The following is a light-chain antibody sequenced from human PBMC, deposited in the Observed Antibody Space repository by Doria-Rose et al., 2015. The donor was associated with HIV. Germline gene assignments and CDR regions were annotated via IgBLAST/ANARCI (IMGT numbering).Light chain of an antibody. CDR3: QQYYDTPS. CDR2: WAS. V-gene: IGKV4-1*01. J-gene: IGKJ3*01. CDR1: QSLLYTSKNY. Sequence: DIQVTQSPESLGMSLGERATLNCKSNQSLLYTSKNYLAWYQQKPGQPPKLLIYWASTRQSGVPARFSGSGSGTDFTLTISSLEAEDVAVYYCQQYYDTPSFGPGT.